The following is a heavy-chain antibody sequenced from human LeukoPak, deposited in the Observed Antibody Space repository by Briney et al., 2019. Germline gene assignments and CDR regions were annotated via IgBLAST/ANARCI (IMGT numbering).Heavy chain of an antibody. CDR3: ARGGAARSVAFDI. D-gene: IGHD2-15*01. Sequence: SETLSLTCTVSGGSTSSGDYYWSWIRQPPGKGLEWIGYIYYSGSTYYNPSLKSRVTISVDTSKNQFSLKLSSVTAADTAVYYCARGGAARSVAFDIWGQGTMVTVSS. CDR2: IYYSGST. V-gene: IGHV4-30-4*08. J-gene: IGHJ3*02. CDR1: GGSTSSGDYY.